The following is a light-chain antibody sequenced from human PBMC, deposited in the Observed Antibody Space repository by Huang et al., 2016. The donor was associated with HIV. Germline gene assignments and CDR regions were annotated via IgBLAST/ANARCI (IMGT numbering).Light chain of an antibody. Sequence: DIRMTQSPSSLSASLGDRVIITCRTSQNINKYLNWYQQMPGKAPKLLIYGTSTLQTGVSSRFGGSGSGTDFTLTIGSLQPEDTAMYFCQQSYNIPRTFGQGT. CDR1: QNINKY. CDR3: QQSYNIPRT. V-gene: IGKV1-39*01. CDR2: GTS. J-gene: IGKJ2*01.